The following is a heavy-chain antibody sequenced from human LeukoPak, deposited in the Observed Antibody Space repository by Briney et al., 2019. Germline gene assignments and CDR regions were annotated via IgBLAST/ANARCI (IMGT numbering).Heavy chain of an antibody. V-gene: IGHV3-53*01. CDR2: IYSGGST. J-gene: IGHJ4*02. CDR1: GFTFSSHW. D-gene: IGHD3-16*01. Sequence: EGSLRLSCVASGFTFSSHWMHWVRQAPGKGLEWVSVIYSGGSTYYADSVEGRFTVSRDNSKNTLYLEMRSLRAEDTAVYYCARDLHPRLTGYFDYWGQGTLVTVSS. CDR3: ARDLHPRLTGYFDY.